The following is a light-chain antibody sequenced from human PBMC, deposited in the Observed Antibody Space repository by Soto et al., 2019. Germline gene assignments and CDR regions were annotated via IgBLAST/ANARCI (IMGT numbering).Light chain of an antibody. V-gene: IGLV2-8*01. J-gene: IGLJ2*01. CDR3: CSYAGSNIVV. CDR1: SSDVGGYNY. Sequence: QSALTQPPSASGSPGQSVTISCTGTSSDVGGYNYVSWYQQHPGKAPKLMIYEVSKRPSGVPDRFSGSKSGTTASLTVSGLQADDEADYYCCSYAGSNIVVFGGGTKLTVL. CDR2: EVS.